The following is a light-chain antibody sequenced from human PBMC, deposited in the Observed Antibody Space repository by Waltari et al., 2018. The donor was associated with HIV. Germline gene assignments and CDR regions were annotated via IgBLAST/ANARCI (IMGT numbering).Light chain of an antibody. CDR1: SSDINYDNY. J-gene: IGLJ3*02. V-gene: IGLV2-14*01. Sequence: QSALPQPASVSGSPGQSITISCTGTSSDINYDNYVSWYQNQPGKVPKVLISEVTNRPSVVSSRFSGSKSGNTASLTISGLQAEDEADYFCTSYVSSASPEFGGWTRLTVL. CDR2: EVT. CDR3: TSYVSSASPE.